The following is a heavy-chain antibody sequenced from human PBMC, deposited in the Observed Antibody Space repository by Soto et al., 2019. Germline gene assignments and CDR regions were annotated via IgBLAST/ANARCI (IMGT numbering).Heavy chain of an antibody. J-gene: IGHJ4*02. V-gene: IGHV4-61*08. CDR2: ICDSGNS. CDR1: GAYISSGGYS. Sequence: TSETLSLTCAVSGAYISSGGYSWSWIRQPPGRGLEWIGYICDSGNSNYNPSLKSRVTISVDTSKNQFSLKLTSVTAADTAVYYCASYASGTYPFFDQWGRGILVTVSS. D-gene: IGHD3-10*01. CDR3: ASYASGTYPFFDQ.